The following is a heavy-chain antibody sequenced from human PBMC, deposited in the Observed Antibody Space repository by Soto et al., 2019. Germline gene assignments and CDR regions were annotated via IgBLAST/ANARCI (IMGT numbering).Heavy chain of an antibody. V-gene: IGHV3-72*01. CDR3: ASSGSFRPFDY. Sequence: GGSLRLSCGTSGFTFTDHYMDWVRQTPGKGLEWVGSVRNKVNGYSTEYAASVRGRFTISRDDSQNSLFLQMNSLQSDDSAVYFCASSGSFRPFDYWGQGALVTVSS. J-gene: IGHJ4*02. D-gene: IGHD1-26*01. CDR1: GFTFTDHY. CDR2: VRNKVNGYST.